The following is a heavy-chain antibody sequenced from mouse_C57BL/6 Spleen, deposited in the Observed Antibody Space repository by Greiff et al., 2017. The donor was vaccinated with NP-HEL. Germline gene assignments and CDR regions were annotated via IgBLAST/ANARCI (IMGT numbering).Heavy chain of an antibody. J-gene: IGHJ3*01. Sequence: QVQLQQSGAELVKPGASVKMSCKASGYTFTSYWITWVKQRPGQGLEWIGDIYPGSGSTNYNEKFKSKATLTVDTSSSTAYMQLSSLTSEDYAVYYCARQLRREFAYWGQGTLVTVSA. CDR1: GYTFTSYW. D-gene: IGHD3-2*02. CDR2: IYPGSGST. V-gene: IGHV1-55*01. CDR3: ARQLRREFAY.